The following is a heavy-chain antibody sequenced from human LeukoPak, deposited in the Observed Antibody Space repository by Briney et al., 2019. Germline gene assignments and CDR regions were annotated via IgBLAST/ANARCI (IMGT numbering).Heavy chain of an antibody. J-gene: IGHJ4*02. V-gene: IGHV3-48*01. CDR3: ARDGVEYGSGGFYFDY. CDR2: ISRGSTTI. CDR1: GFSFSSYN. Sequence: GGSLRLSCGASGFSFSSYNMNWVRHAPGKGLEWVSSISRGSTTIYYADSVTGRFTISRDNAKNSLYLQMNSLRAEDTAVYYCARDGVEYGSGGFYFDYWGQGTLVTVSS. D-gene: IGHD3-10*01.